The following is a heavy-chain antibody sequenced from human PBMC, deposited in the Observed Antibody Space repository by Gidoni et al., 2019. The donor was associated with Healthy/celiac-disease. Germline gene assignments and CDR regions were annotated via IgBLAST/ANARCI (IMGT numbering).Heavy chain of an antibody. D-gene: IGHD3-10*01. V-gene: IGHV1-69*01. CDR1: GGTFSSYA. CDR3: ARDTGSMVRGVIPWGYYYYYGMDV. CDR2: IIPIFGTA. Sequence: EVKKPGSSVKVSCKASGGTFSSYAISWVRQAPGQGLEWMGGIIPIFGTANYAQKFQGRVTITADESTSTAYMELSSLRSEDTAVYYCARDTGSMVRGVIPWGYYYYYGMDVWGQGTTVTVSS. J-gene: IGHJ6*02.